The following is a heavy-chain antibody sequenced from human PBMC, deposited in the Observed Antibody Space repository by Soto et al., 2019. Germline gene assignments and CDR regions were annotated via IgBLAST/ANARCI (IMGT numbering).Heavy chain of an antibody. Sequence: GGSLRLSCAASGFTFASAWMNWVRQAPGKGLEWVGHVKNGGTTDYAAPVKGRFTISRDDSQNMVYLQMSRLKTEDTAVYYCAADTPGFGQGEFEYWGQGAQVTVSS. D-gene: IGHD2-15*01. CDR1: GFTFASAW. CDR3: AADTPGFGQGEFEY. CDR2: VKNGGTT. V-gene: IGHV3-15*01. J-gene: IGHJ4*02.